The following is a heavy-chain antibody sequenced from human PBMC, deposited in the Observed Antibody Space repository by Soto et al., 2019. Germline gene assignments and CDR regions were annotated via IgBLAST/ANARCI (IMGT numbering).Heavy chain of an antibody. V-gene: IGHV3-74*01. CDR1: GFTLSSYW. CDR3: ARVGGYCISTSCYSYGMDV. CDR2: INSDGSST. D-gene: IGHD2-2*03. Sequence: PGGSLRLSCAASGFTLSSYWMHWVRQAPGKGLVWVSRINSDGSSTSYADSVKGRFTISRDNAKNTLYLQMNSLRAEDTAVYYCARVGGYCISTSCYSYGMDVWGQGTTVTVSS. J-gene: IGHJ6*02.